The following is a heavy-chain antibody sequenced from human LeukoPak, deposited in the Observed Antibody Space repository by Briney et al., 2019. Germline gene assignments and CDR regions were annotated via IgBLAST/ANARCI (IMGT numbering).Heavy chain of an antibody. J-gene: IGHJ4*02. V-gene: IGHV3-23*01. CDR1: GFTFSSYA. Sequence: PGGPLRFSGAASGFTFSSYAMSWVRKAPGMGLKWVSIISGSADITYYPDSVKGRFTISRDNSKNTLFLQMHSLRAEDTAIYYCAKRKYYESGPFDFWGQGTLVTVSS. CDR3: AKRKYYESGPFDF. CDR2: ISGSADIT. D-gene: IGHD3-10*01.